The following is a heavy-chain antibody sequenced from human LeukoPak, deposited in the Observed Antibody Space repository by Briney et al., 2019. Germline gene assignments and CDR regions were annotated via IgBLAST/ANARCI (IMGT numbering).Heavy chain of an antibody. CDR2: IYYSGST. D-gene: IGHD6-13*01. CDR1: GGSISSSSYY. CDR3: ARDLSAGHSSRGFDP. V-gene: IGHV4-39*07. Sequence: SETLSLTCTVSGGSISSSSYYWGWIRRPPGKGLEWIGSIYYSGSTYYNPSLKSRVTISVDTSKNQFSLRLSSVTAADTAVFYCARDLSAGHSSRGFDPWGQGTLVTVSS. J-gene: IGHJ5*02.